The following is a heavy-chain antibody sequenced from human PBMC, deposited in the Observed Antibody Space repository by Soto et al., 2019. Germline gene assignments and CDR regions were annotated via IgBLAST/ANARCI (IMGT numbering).Heavy chain of an antibody. V-gene: IGHV4-31*03. J-gene: IGHJ5*02. CDR2: IYYSGST. CDR3: ARVGGINWFAP. CDR1: GGSISSGGYY. D-gene: IGHD3-16*01. Sequence: QVQLQESGPGLVKPSQTLSLTCTVSGGSISSGGYYWSWIRQHPGKGLEWIGYIYYSGSTYYNPSLKXRLTLSXXTSKNQFSLKLSSVTAADTAVYYCARVGGINWFAPWGQGTLVTVSS.